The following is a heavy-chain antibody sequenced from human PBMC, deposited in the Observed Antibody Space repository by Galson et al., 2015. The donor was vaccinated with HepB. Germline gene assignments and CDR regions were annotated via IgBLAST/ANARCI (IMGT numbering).Heavy chain of an antibody. V-gene: IGHV3-30-3*01. CDR3: ARDGVVVAANSGYYYYYYYMDV. CDR2: ISYDGSNK. CDR1: GFTFSSYA. D-gene: IGHD2-15*01. Sequence: SLRLSCAASGFTFSSYAMHWVRQAPGKGLEWVAVISYDGSNKYYADSVKGRFTISRDNSKNTLYLQTNSLRAEDTAVYYCARDGVVVAANSGYYYYYYYMDVWGKGTTVTVSS. J-gene: IGHJ6*03.